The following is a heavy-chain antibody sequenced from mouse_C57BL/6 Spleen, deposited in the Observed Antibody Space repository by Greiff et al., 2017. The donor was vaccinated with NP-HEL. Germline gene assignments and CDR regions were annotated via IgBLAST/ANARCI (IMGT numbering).Heavy chain of an antibody. CDR3: ARGPITTVDY. Sequence: VQLQQSGAELVRPGSSVKLSCKASGYTFTSYWMAWVKQRPGQGLEWIGNIYPSDSETHYNQKFKDKATLTVDKSSSTAYMQLSSLTSEDSAVYYCARGPITTVDYWGQGTTLTVSS. J-gene: IGHJ2*01. V-gene: IGHV1-61*01. CDR2: IYPSDSET. D-gene: IGHD1-1*01. CDR1: GYTFTSYW.